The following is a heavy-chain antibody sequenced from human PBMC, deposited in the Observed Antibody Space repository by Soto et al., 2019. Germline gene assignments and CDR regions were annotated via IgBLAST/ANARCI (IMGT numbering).Heavy chain of an antibody. CDR3: SRGRTPRY. V-gene: IGHV4-34*01. CDR2: IDHSGST. J-gene: IGHJ4*02. Sequence: SETLSLTCVVYGESFSGYYWSWFRQPPGQTLEWIGDIDHSGSTHYNPSLKSRLTISIDPSKNHFSLGLTAVTAADAGTYFCSRGRTPRYWGPGTLVTVSS. CDR1: GESFSGYY.